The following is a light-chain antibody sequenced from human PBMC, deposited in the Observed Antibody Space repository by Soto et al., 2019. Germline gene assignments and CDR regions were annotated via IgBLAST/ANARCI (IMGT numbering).Light chain of an antibody. V-gene: IGLV1-44*01. Sequence: QSVLTQPPSASGTPGQRVTISCSGSSSNIGSNTVNWYQQLPGTAPKLLIYCNNQRPSGVPDRFSGSKSGTSASLAISGLQSEDEADYYCAIWDDSLKGVFGGGTKLTVL. CDR1: SSNIGSNT. CDR2: CNN. CDR3: AIWDDSLKGV. J-gene: IGLJ3*02.